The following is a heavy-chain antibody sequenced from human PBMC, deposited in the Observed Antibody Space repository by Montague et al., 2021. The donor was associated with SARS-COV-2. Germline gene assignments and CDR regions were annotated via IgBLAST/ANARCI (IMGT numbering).Heavy chain of an antibody. CDR3: ATYYDILTGYYIDAFHL. J-gene: IGHJ3*01. CDR2: IYYSGST. V-gene: IGHV4-39*01. D-gene: IGHD3-9*01. CDR1: GGSISSSIYY. Sequence: SETLSLTCTVSGGSISSSIYYWGWIRQPPGKGLEWIGSIYYSGSTYYNPSLKSRVTISVDTSKNQFSLKLSSVTAADTAVYYCATYYDILTGYYIDAFHLWGQGTMVTVSS.